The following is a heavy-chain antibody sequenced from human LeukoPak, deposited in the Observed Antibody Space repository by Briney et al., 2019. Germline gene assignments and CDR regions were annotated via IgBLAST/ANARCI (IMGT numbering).Heavy chain of an antibody. J-gene: IGHJ5*02. CDR1: GGSISSYY. CDR3: ASEGGYYDFWSGYYTRSHWFDP. D-gene: IGHD3-3*01. CDR2: IYYSGSI. V-gene: IGHV4-59*01. Sequence: SETLSLTCTVSGGSISSYYWSWIRQPPGKGLQWIGYIYYSGSINYNPSLKSRVTISVDTSKNQLSLKLSSVPAADTAVYYCASEGGYYDFWSGYYTRSHWFDPWGQGTLVTVSS.